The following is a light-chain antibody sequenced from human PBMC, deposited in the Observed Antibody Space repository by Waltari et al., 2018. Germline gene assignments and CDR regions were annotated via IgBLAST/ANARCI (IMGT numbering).Light chain of an antibody. CDR2: EDN. CDR3: GTWDSSLSIGV. CDR1: TPNIGNNY. Sequence: QSVLTQAPSVSAAPGQTVTISCSGSTPNIGNNYVSWYPQFPGTAPRLLIYEDNRRPSGIPDRFSGSKSGASATLGITGLQTGDEANYYCGTWDSSLSIGVLGGGTRVTVL. J-gene: IGLJ3*02. V-gene: IGLV1-51*01.